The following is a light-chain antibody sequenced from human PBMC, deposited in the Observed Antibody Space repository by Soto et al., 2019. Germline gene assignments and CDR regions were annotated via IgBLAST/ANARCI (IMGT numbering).Light chain of an antibody. Sequence: EIVLTQSPGTLSLSPGERATLSCRASQSVSSSYLAWYQQKPGQAPRLLIYCASSRATCIPDRFSGSGSGTDFTLTISRLEPEDFAVYYCQQYGSSPLTFGPGNKVDIK. CDR3: QQYGSSPLT. J-gene: IGKJ3*01. CDR1: QSVSSSY. CDR2: CAS. V-gene: IGKV3-20*01.